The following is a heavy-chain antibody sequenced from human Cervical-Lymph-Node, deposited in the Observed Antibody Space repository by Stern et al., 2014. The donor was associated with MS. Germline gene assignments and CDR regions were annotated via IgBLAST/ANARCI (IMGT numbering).Heavy chain of an antibody. CDR2: INPSGGST. Sequence: VQLVESGAEVKKPGASVKVSCKASGYTFTSYYMHWVRQTPGQGLEWMGIINPSGGSTSYAQKFQGRVTMTRDTSTSTVYMELSSLRSEDTAVYYCARDRSAAAATRWFDPWGQGTLVTVSS. CDR3: ARDRSAAAATRWFDP. D-gene: IGHD6-13*01. CDR1: GYTFTSYY. J-gene: IGHJ5*02. V-gene: IGHV1-46*01.